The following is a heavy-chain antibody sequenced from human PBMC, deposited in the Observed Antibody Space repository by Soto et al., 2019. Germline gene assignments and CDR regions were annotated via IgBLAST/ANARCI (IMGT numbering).Heavy chain of an antibody. D-gene: IGHD3-22*01. CDR1: GFTFSSYG. V-gene: IGHV3-48*02. CDR3: ARSPYYYDSSNYYGY. Sequence: EVQLVESGGGLVQPGGSLRLSWEASGFTFSSYGMNWVRQAPGKGLEWVSYISSSSTTIYYADSVKGRFTIFRDNAKNSLYLQLNSLRDEDTAVYYCARSPYYYDSSNYYGYWGQGTLVTVSS. J-gene: IGHJ4*02. CDR2: ISSSSTTI.